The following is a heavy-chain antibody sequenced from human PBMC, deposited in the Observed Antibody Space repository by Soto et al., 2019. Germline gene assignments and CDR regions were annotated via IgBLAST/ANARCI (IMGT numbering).Heavy chain of an antibody. CDR3: ARRKGSSWPNWFDP. CDR1: GFTFSSYW. V-gene: IGHV3-7*02. D-gene: IGHD6-13*01. CDR2: IKQDGSEK. J-gene: IGHJ5*02. Sequence: GGSLRLSCAASGFTFSSYWMSWVRQAPGKGLEWVANIKQDGSEKYYVDSVKGRFTISRDNAKNSLYLQMNSLRAEDTAVYYCARRKGSSWPNWFDPWGQGTLVTVSS.